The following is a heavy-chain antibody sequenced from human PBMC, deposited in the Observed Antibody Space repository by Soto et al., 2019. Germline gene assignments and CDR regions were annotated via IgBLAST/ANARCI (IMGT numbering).Heavy chain of an antibody. CDR2: ISTDNGNT. Sequence: GASVKVSCKASGYTFLSYPIHWVRQAPGQGLEWMGWISTDNGNTKYSQKFQGRVTITRDTSASTAYMELSSLTSEDSAVYYCARFRYWGQGTLVTVSS. V-gene: IGHV1-3*04. CDR3: ARFRY. J-gene: IGHJ4*02. CDR1: GYTFLSYP.